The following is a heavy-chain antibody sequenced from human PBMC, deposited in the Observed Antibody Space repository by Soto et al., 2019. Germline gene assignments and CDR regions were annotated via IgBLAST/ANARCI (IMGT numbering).Heavy chain of an antibody. J-gene: IGHJ4*02. V-gene: IGHV3-66*01. CDR1: GFTVSSNY. Sequence: EVQLVESGGGLVQPGGSLRLSCAASGFTVSSNYMSWVRQAPGKGLEWVSVIYSGGSTYYADSVKGRFTISRDNSKNTLYLQMNSLRAEDTAVYYCARDGDYSNYGGYDYWGQGTLVTVSS. CDR2: IYSGGST. D-gene: IGHD4-4*01. CDR3: ARDGDYSNYGGYDY.